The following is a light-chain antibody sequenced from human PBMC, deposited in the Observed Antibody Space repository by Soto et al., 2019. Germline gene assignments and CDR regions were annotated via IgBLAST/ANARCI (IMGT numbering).Light chain of an antibody. CDR2: GAS. V-gene: IGKV3-20*01. J-gene: IGKJ4*01. CDR1: ESFANTY. Sequence: EIVLTQSPGTLSLSPGERATLSCRASESFANTYLAWYQQKPGQAPRLLIYGASSRATGIPDRFSGSVSGTDYTLTISRLEPEDSAVYYCQKYGSSPLTFGGGTKVEIK. CDR3: QKYGSSPLT.